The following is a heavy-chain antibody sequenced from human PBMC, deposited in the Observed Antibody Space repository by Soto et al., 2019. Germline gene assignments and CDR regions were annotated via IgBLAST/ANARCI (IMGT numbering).Heavy chain of an antibody. CDR3: AKGQDTAKPTGFDY. D-gene: IGHD5-18*01. V-gene: IGHV3-30*18. Sequence: GGSLRLSCAASGFTFSAYGMHWVRQAPGRGLEWVASISYDGSKKFYGDSVKGRFTISRDYSRNTLYLQMNSLTTEDTAIYYCAKGQDTAKPTGFDYWGQGTLVTVSS. CDR1: GFTFSAYG. J-gene: IGHJ4*02. CDR2: ISYDGSKK.